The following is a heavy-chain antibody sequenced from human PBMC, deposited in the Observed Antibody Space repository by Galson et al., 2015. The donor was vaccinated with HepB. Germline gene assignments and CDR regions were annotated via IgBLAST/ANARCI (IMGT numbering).Heavy chain of an antibody. V-gene: IGHV5-10-1*01. CDR3: ARRQLATVTPNYWYFDL. Sequence: QSGAEVKKPGESLRISCKGSGYSFTSYWISWVRQMPGKGLEWMGRIDPSDSYTNYSPSFQGHVTISAGKSISTAYLQWSSLKASDTAMYYCARRQLATVTPNYWYFDLWGRGTLVTVSS. CDR2: IDPSDSYT. CDR1: GYSFTSYW. D-gene: IGHD4-17*01. J-gene: IGHJ2*01.